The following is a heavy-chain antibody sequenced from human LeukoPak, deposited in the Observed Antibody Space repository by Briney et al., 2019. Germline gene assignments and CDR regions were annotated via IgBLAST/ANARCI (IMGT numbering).Heavy chain of an antibody. J-gene: IGHJ6*03. CDR2: IYYSGST. V-gene: IGHV4-59*01. CDR1: GGSISSYY. CDR3: ARAITIFGVDTAYYYYYMDV. D-gene: IGHD3-3*01. Sequence: PSETLSLTCTVSGGSISSYYWSWIRQPPGKGLEWIGYIYYSGSTNYNPSLKSRVTISVDTSKNQFSLKLSFVTAADTAVYYCARAITIFGVDTAYYYYYMDVWGKGTTVTVSS.